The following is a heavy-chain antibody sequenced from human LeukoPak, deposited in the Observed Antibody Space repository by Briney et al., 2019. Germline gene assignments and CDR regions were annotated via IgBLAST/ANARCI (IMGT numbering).Heavy chain of an antibody. CDR2: IYTSGST. CDR1: GGSISSYY. CDR3: ARHKASEWELPLDY. Sequence: SETLSLTCTVSGGSISSYYWSWIRQPLGKGLEWIGYIYTSGSTNYNPSLKSRVTISVDTSKNQFSLKLSSVTAADTAVYYCARHKASEWELPLDYWGQGTLVTVSS. V-gene: IGHV4-4*09. J-gene: IGHJ4*02. D-gene: IGHD1-26*01.